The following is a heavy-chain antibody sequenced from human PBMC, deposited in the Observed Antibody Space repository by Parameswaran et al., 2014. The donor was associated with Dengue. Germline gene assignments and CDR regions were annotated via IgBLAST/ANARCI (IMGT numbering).Heavy chain of an antibody. J-gene: IGHJ4*02. D-gene: IGHD2-15*01. CDR2: IDPKSGGT. V-gene: IGHV1-2*02. CDR3: VSPPGEYCSSGTCWVRDY. Sequence: WVRQAPGQGLEWMGWIDPKSGGTNYAQKFLGRVTMTRDTSISTAYMELSRLRSEDTAVYYCVSPPGEYCSSGTCWVRDYWGQGTLVTVSS.